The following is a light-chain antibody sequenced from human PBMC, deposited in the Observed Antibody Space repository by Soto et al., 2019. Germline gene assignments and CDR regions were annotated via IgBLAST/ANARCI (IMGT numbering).Light chain of an antibody. Sequence: DIQMTQSPSSLSASVGDRVTITCQASQDIGHYLNWYQQKAGKAPKLLIYDVSNLETGVPSRFSGGGSGTSFTFTISSLQAEDVATYFCQQYERFYTFGQGTKVDIK. J-gene: IGKJ2*01. CDR2: DVS. V-gene: IGKV1-33*01. CDR1: QDIGHY. CDR3: QQYERFYT.